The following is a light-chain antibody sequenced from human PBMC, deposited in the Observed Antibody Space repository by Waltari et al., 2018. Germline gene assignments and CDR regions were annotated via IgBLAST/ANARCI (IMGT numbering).Light chain of an antibody. CDR1: SSDVGSNNL. CDR3: CSYAGSSTYV. Sequence: QSALTQPASGSGSPGQSITISCTGTSSDVGSNNLVSWYQQHPGKAPKLMIYEGSKRPSSVSNRCAVSQSGTTAPPTIAALHAWGEADYYCCSYAGSSTYVFGTGTKVTVL. CDR2: EGS. J-gene: IGLJ1*01. V-gene: IGLV2-23*01.